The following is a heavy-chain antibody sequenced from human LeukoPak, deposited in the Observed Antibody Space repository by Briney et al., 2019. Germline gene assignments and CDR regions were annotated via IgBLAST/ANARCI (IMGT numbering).Heavy chain of an antibody. CDR1: GFTFSNYA. D-gene: IGHD4-17*01. CDR2: ISGSDGTT. V-gene: IGHV3-23*01. CDR3: ARGGGDRNPFDY. Sequence: GGSLRLSCAASGFTFSNYAMSWVRQAPGKGLEWVSVISGSDGTTYYADSVKGRFTVSRDNSKNTLYLQMNSLRVEDTAVYYCARGGGDRNPFDYWGQGTLVTVSS. J-gene: IGHJ4*02.